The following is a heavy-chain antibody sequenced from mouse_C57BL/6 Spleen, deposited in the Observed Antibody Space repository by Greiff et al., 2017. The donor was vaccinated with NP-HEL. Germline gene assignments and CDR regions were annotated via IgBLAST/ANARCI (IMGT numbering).Heavy chain of an antibody. CDR2: ISYDGSN. D-gene: IGHD2-5*01. CDR1: GYSITSGYY. Sequence: ESGPGLVKPSQSLSLTCSVTGYSITSGYYWNWIRQFPGNKLEWMGYISYDGSNNYNPSLKNRISITRDTSKNQFFLKLNSVTTEDTATYYCARRGYSNYAMDYWGQGTSVTVSS. J-gene: IGHJ4*01. V-gene: IGHV3-6*01. CDR3: ARRGYSNYAMDY.